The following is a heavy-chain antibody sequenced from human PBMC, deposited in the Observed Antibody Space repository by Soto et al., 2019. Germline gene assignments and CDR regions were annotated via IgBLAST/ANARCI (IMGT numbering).Heavy chain of an antibody. D-gene: IGHD2-2*01. V-gene: IGHV1-69*01. CDR3: ARSVSVRYQLLKRGMDV. CDR1: GGTFSSYA. J-gene: IGHJ6*02. CDR2: IIPIFGTA. Sequence: QVQLVQSGAEVKKPGSSVKVSCKASGGTFSSYAISWVRQAPGQGLEWMGGIIPIFGTANYAQRLQGRVTITADESTSTAYMELSSLRSEDTAVYYCARSVSVRYQLLKRGMDVWGQGTTVTVSS.